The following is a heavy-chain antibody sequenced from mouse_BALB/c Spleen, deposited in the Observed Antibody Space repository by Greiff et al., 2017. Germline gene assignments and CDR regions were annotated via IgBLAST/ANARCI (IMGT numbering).Heavy chain of an antibody. CDR1: GYSITSGYS. CDR3: ARKGDAMDY. D-gene: IGHD3-3*01. J-gene: IGHJ4*01. CDR2: IHYSGST. V-gene: IGHV3-1*02. Sequence: DVQLQESGPDLVKPSQSLSLTCTVTGYSITSGYSWPWIRQFPGNKLEWMGYIHYSGSTNYNPSLKSRISITRDTSKNQFFLQLNSVTTEDTATYYCARKGDAMDYWGQGTSVTVSS.